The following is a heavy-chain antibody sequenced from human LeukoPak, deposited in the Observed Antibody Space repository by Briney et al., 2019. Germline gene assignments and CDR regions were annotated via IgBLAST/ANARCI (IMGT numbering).Heavy chain of an antibody. J-gene: IGHJ6*02. Sequence: PGRSLRLSCAASVFTFSSYGMHWVRQAPGKGLEWVAVISYDGSNKYYADSVKGRFTISRDNSKNTLYLQMNSLRAEDTAVYYCAKDHTTVTTGRDYYYYGMDVWGQGTTVTVSS. D-gene: IGHD4-17*01. V-gene: IGHV3-30*18. CDR3: AKDHTTVTTGRDYYYYGMDV. CDR1: VFTFSSYG. CDR2: ISYDGSNK.